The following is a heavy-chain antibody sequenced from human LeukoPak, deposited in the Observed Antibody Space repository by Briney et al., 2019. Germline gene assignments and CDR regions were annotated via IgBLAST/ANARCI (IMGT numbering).Heavy chain of an antibody. V-gene: IGHV3-23*01. CDR3: AKGDDSSGYLFDH. CDR2: IRGSGDST. D-gene: IGHD3-22*01. Sequence: PGGSLRLSCAASGFSFGRYAMTWVRQAPGKGLEWVSAIRGSGDSTYYADSVKGRFTISRDNSKNTLYLQTKRLRAEDTARYYCAKGDDSSGYLFDHWGQGTLVTVSS. CDR1: GFSFGRYA. J-gene: IGHJ4*02.